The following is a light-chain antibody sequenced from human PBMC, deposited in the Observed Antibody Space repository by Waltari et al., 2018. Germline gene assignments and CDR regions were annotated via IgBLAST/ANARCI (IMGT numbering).Light chain of an antibody. J-gene: IGLJ1*01. CDR2: DVS. V-gene: IGLV2-14*03. Sequence: QSALTQPASVSGSPGQSITISCTGTSSDVGGYNYVSWYQQHPGKAPKLMMYDVSNRPSGVCTRFSGSKSGNTASLTISGLQAEDEADYYCSSYTSSSTYVFGTGTKVTVL. CDR3: SSYTSSSTYV. CDR1: SSDVGGYNY.